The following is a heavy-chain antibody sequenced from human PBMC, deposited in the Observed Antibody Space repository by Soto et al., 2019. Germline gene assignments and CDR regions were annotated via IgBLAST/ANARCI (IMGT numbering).Heavy chain of an antibody. D-gene: IGHD2-15*01. V-gene: IGHV1-8*01. CDR1: GYTFTSYD. J-gene: IGHJ4*02. CDR3: ASEGMQGFVY. CDR2: MNPNTGNS. Sequence: QVQLVQSGAEVKKPGASVKVSCKASGYTFTSYDINWVRQATGQGLELMGWMNPNTGNSGYAQKFQGRVTMTRNTSITTAYMELSSLTSEDTAVYYCASEGMQGFVYWGQGTLVTVSS.